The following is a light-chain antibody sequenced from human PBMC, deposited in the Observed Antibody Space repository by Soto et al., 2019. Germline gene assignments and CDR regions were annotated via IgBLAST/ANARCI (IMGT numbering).Light chain of an antibody. CDR1: SSDVGGYNY. J-gene: IGLJ2*01. Sequence: QSVLTQPASVSGSPGQSITISCTGTSSDVGGYNYVSWYQQHPGKPPKLMIYDVSNRPSGVSNRFSGSKSGNTASLTISGLQAEDEADYYCSSYTSSNTLHVLFGGGTKLTVL. CDR3: SSYTSSNTLHVL. V-gene: IGLV2-14*01. CDR2: DVS.